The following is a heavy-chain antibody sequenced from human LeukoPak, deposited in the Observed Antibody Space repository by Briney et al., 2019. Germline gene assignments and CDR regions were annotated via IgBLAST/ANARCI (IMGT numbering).Heavy chain of an antibody. CDR3: ARGGYGSGSYYAGAYYYYMDV. D-gene: IGHD3-10*01. V-gene: IGHV1-2*02. Sequence: EASVKVSCKASGYTFTGYYMHWVRQAPGQGLEWMGWINPNSGGTNYAQKFQGRVTMTRDTSISTAYMELSRLRSDDTAVYYCARGGYGSGSYYAGAYYYYMDVWGKGTTVTISS. CDR1: GYTFTGYY. J-gene: IGHJ6*03. CDR2: INPNSGGT.